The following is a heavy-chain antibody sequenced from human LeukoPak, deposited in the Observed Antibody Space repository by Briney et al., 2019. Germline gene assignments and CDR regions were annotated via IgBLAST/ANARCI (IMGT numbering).Heavy chain of an antibody. J-gene: IGHJ6*02. Sequence: GGSLRLSCAASGFTFSSYSMNWVRQAPGKGLEWVSYISSSSSIIYYADSVKGRFTISRDNAKNSLYLQMNSLRDEDTAVYYCARDRIVGAYYYYGMDVWGQGTTVTVSS. D-gene: IGHD3-16*02. CDR2: ISSSSSII. V-gene: IGHV3-48*02. CDR3: ARDRIVGAYYYYGMDV. CDR1: GFTFSSYS.